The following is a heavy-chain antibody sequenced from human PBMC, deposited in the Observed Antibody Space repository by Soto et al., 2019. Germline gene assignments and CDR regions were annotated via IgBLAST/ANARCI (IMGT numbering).Heavy chain of an antibody. CDR1: GYTFTSYY. Sequence: ASVEVSCKASGYTFTSYYMHWVRQAPGQGLEWMGIINPSGGSTSYAQKFQGRVTMTRDTSTSTVYMELSSLRSEDTAVYCCARYRGGPHAFDIWGQGTMVTVSS. D-gene: IGHD3-10*01. J-gene: IGHJ3*02. CDR2: INPSGGST. CDR3: ARYRGGPHAFDI. V-gene: IGHV1-46*01.